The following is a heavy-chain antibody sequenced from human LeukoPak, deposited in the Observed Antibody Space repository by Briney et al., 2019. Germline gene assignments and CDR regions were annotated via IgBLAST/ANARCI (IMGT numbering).Heavy chain of an antibody. J-gene: IGHJ4*02. V-gene: IGHV3-30*18. Sequence: QPGGSLRLSCAASGFTSSNYGMHWVRQAPGKGLEWVAVISYDGSNKYYADSVKGRFTISRDNSKNTLCLQMNSLRAEDTAVYYCAKAAGGATSLFDYWGQGTLVTVSS. CDR2: ISYDGSNK. D-gene: IGHD1-26*01. CDR3: AKAAGGATSLFDY. CDR1: GFTSSNYG.